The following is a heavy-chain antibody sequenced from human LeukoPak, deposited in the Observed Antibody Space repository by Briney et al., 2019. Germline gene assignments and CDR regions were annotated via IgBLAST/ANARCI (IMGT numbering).Heavy chain of an antibody. CDR3: ASWQGYNSGWYGVDY. CDR1: GFTFSTYE. J-gene: IGHJ4*02. V-gene: IGHV3-23*01. CDR2: ISGSGGST. D-gene: IGHD6-19*01. Sequence: GGSLGLSCAASGFTFSTYEMNWVRQAPGKGLEWVSAISGSGGSTYYADSVKGRFTISRDNSKNTLYLQMNSVRAEDTAVYYCASWQGYNSGWYGVDYWGQGTLVTVSS.